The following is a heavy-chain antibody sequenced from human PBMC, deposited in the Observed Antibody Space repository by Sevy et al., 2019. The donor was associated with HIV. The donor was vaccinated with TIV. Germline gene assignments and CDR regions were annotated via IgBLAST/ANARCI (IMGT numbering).Heavy chain of an antibody. CDR1: GYTFTSYG. J-gene: IGHJ4*02. CDR3: ARWTFDYFVADY. D-gene: IGHD5-12*01. V-gene: IGHV1-18*01. Sequence: ASVKVSCKASGYTFTSYGISWVRQAPGQGLEGMGWISAYNGNTNYAQKLQGRVTMTTDTSTGTAYMELRSLRSDDTAVYYCARWTFDYFVADYWGQGTLVTVSS. CDR2: ISAYNGNT.